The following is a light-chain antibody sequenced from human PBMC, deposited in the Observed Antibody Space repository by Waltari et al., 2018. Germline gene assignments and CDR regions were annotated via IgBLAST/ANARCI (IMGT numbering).Light chain of an antibody. CDR2: VAS. CDR1: QSVSSN. V-gene: IGKV3-15*01. Sequence: ERVMTQSPATLSVSPGERATLSCRASQSVSSNLAWYQQKPGQAPRLRIYVASTRATGIPARFSGSASGTAFTLPISSMQSEDFAVSYCQQYNPWPYTFGQGTKLEIK. CDR3: QQYNPWPYT. J-gene: IGKJ2*01.